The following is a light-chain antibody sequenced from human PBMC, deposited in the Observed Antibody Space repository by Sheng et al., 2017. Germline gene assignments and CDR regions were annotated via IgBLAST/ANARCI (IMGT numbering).Light chain of an antibody. J-gene: IGKJ4*01. Sequence: ETVMTQSPATLSVSPGETATLSCRASQSLRTNLACYQQKPGQAPRLLIYGASSRATGIPDRFSGSGSGTDFTLTINSLQPEDFATYYCQQYDNLPLTFGGGTEGGHQT. V-gene: IGKV3D-15*01. CDR1: QSLRTN. CDR3: QQYDNLPLT. CDR2: GAS.